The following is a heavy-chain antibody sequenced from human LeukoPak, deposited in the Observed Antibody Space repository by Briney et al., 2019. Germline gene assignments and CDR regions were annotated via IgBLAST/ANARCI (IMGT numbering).Heavy chain of an antibody. CDR2: IYYSGST. D-gene: IGHD1-26*01. CDR3: ASLIVGAPA. J-gene: IGHJ1*01. CDR1: GGSFSGYY. V-gene: IGHV4-34*01. Sequence: SETLSLTCAVYGGSFSGYYWSWIRQPPGKGLEWIGSIYYSGSTYYNPSLKSRVTISVDTSKNQFSLKLSSVTAADTAVYYCASLIVGAPAWGQGTLVTVSS.